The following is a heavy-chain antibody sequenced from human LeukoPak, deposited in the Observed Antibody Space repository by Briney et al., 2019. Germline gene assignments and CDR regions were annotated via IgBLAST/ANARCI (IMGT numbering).Heavy chain of an antibody. CDR1: GYTLTELS. CDR2: FDPEDGET. Sequence: GASVKVSCKVSGYTLTELSMHWVRQAPGKGLEWMVGFDPEDGETIYAQKFQGRVTMTEDTYTDTAYMELSSLRSEDTAVYYCATGIDGSGSPPGYWGQGTLVTVSS. V-gene: IGHV1-24*01. D-gene: IGHD3-10*01. J-gene: IGHJ4*02. CDR3: ATGIDGSGSPPGY.